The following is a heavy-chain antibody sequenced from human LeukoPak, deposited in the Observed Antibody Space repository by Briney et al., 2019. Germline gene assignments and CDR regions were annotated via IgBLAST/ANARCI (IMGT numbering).Heavy chain of an antibody. V-gene: IGHV3-33*01. CDR3: ARDKAVPAAGYYYGMDV. CDR2: IWYDGSNK. D-gene: IGHD2-2*01. Sequence: GGSVRLSCAASGFTFSSYGMHWVRQAPGKGLEWVAVIWYDGSNKYYADSAKGRFTISRDNSKNTLYLQMNSLRAEDTAVYYCARDKAVPAAGYYYGMDVWGKGTTVTVSS. J-gene: IGHJ6*04. CDR1: GFTFSSYG.